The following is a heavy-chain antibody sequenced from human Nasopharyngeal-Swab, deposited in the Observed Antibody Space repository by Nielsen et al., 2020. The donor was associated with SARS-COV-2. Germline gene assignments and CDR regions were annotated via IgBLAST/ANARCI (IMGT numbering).Heavy chain of an antibody. CDR2: INSDGSST. D-gene: IGHD6-6*01. J-gene: IGHJ5*02. CDR1: GFTFSSYW. V-gene: IGHV3-74*01. Sequence: GGSLRLSCAASGFTFSSYWMHWVRQAPGKGLVWVSRINSDGSSTGYADSVKGRFTISRDNAKNTLYLQMNSLRAEDTAVYYCARVGYSSSPGGWFDPWGQGTLVTVSS. CDR3: ARVGYSSSPGGWFDP.